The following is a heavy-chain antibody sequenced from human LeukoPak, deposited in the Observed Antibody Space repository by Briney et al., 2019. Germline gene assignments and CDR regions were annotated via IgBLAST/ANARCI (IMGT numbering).Heavy chain of an antibody. V-gene: IGHV1-2*02. CDR3: AADKQQLSYYFDY. J-gene: IGHJ4*02. CDR2: IKSNTGGT. Sequence: ASVKVSCTASGYTLTAYYIHWLRQAPGQGLEWMGWIKSNTGGTKYVEKFEGRFTMTRDTSISTIYMELSSLRSDDTAVYYCAADKQQLSYYFDYWGQGTLVTVSA. D-gene: IGHD6-13*01. CDR1: GYTLTAYY.